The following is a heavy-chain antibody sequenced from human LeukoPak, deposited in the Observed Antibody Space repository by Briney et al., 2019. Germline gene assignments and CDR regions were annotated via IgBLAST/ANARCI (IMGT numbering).Heavy chain of an antibody. V-gene: IGHV3-30-3*01. D-gene: IGHD6-19*01. CDR1: GFTFSSYA. Sequence: GRSLRLSCAASGFTFSSYAMHWVRQAPGKGLEWVAVISYDGSNKYYADSVKGRFTISRDNSKNTLYLQMNSLRAEVTAVYYCARGEGGWYPDYWGQGTLVTVSS. J-gene: IGHJ4*02. CDR3: ARGEGGWYPDY. CDR2: ISYDGSNK.